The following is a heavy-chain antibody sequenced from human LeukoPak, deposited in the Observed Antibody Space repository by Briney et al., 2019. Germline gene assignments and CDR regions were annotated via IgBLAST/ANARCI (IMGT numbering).Heavy chain of an antibody. V-gene: IGHV3-7*01. Sequence: GGSLRLSCAASGFTFSSYWMSWVRQAPGKGLEWVANIKQDGSEKYYVGSVKGRFTISRDNAKNSLYLQMNSLRAEDTAVYYCARGRISLGIVVVDDAFDIWGQGTMVTVSS. CDR3: ARGRISLGIVVVDDAFDI. CDR2: IKQDGSEK. D-gene: IGHD3-22*01. J-gene: IGHJ3*02. CDR1: GFTFSSYW.